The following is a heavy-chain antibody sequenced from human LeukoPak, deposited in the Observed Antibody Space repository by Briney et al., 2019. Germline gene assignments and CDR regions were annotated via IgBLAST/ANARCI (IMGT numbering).Heavy chain of an antibody. CDR2: IIPIFGTA. CDR3: ASHGLYSGSYAVN. CDR1: GGTFSSYA. V-gene: IGHV1-69*06. D-gene: IGHD1-26*01. Sequence: SVKVSCKASGGTFSSYAISWVRQAPGQGLEWMGGIIPIFGTANYAQKFQGRVTITADKSTSTAYLELSSLRSEDTAVYYCASHGLYSGSYAVNWGXXTLVTVSS. J-gene: IGHJ1*01.